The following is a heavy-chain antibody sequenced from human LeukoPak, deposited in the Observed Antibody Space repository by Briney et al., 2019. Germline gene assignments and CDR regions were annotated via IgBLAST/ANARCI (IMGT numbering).Heavy chain of an antibody. D-gene: IGHD2-15*01. V-gene: IGHV1-2*02. CDR1: GYTFTDYY. J-gene: IGHJ5*02. CDR3: ARAAPRDYAGGSWFFDWFDP. CDR2: INPSSGGT. Sequence: VASLKVSCKASGYTFTDYYVHWVRQAPGQGLEWMGWINPSSGGTNSAQKFQGRVTMARDTSTSTAYMELSRLTSDDTAMYYCARAAPRDYAGGSWFFDWFDPWGQGTLVTVSS.